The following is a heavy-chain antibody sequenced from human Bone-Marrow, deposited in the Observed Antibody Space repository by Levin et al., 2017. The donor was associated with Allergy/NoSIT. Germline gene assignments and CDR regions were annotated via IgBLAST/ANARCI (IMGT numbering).Heavy chain of an antibody. D-gene: IGHD6-13*01. Sequence: SETLSLTCAVYGGSFSGYYWSWIRQPPGKGLEWIGEINHSGSTNYNPSLKSRVTISLDTSKNHFSLKLSSVTAADTAVYYCARAGYSSSWYGVGWFDPWGQGTLVTVSS. J-gene: IGHJ5*02. CDR2: INHSGST. V-gene: IGHV4-34*01. CDR1: GGSFSGYY. CDR3: ARAGYSSSWYGVGWFDP.